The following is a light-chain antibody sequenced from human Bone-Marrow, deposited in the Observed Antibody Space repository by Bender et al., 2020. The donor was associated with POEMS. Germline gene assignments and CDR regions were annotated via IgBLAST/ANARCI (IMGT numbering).Light chain of an antibody. Sequence: QSALTQPASVSGSPGQSITVSCTGTSSDVESYNLVSWYQQHPGKAPKLMIYAVSNRPSGVSNRFSGSKSGNTASLTIAGLQAEDEADYFCSSYTGGSILGVFGTGTKVTVL. CDR1: SSDVESYNL. CDR2: AVS. V-gene: IGLV2-14*02. CDR3: SSYTGGSILGV. J-gene: IGLJ1*01.